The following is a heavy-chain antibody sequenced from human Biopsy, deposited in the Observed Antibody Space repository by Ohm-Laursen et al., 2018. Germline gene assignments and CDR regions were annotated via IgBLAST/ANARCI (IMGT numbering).Heavy chain of an antibody. D-gene: IGHD6-19*01. CDR1: GASVTSGSYY. V-gene: IGHV4-61*01. Sequence: GTLSLTCAVSGASVTSGSYYWSWIRQPPGKGLEWLGYISNIGSTNYNPSLKSRVTISVDTSKNHFSLKLTSVTAADTAVYYCARESALAGDFDSWGQGTLVTVSS. J-gene: IGHJ4*02. CDR3: ARESALAGDFDS. CDR2: ISNIGST.